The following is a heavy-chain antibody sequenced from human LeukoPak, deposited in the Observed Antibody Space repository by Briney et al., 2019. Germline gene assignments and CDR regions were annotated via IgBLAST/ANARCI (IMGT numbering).Heavy chain of an antibody. CDR2: IYYSGST. Sequence: SETLSLTCTVSGGSISSGGYYWSWIRQHPGKGLEWIGYIYYSGSTYYNPSLKSRVTISVDTSKNQFSLKLNSVTAADTAVYYCARGLGDYSNYRRYYYGMDVWGQGTTVTVSS. D-gene: IGHD4-11*01. CDR3: ARGLGDYSNYRRYYYGMDV. CDR1: GGSISSGGYY. J-gene: IGHJ6*02. V-gene: IGHV4-31*03.